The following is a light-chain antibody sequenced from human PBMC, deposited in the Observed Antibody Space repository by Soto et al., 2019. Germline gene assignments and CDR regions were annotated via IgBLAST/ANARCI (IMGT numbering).Light chain of an antibody. CDR2: GAS. CDR3: QQYGSSRWT. V-gene: IGKV3-20*01. J-gene: IGKJ1*01. Sequence: EMVMTQSPAALSVSPGERATLSCRASQSVSSNLAWYQQKPGQAPRLLIYGASSRATGIPDRFSGSGSETDFTLTISRLEPEDFAVYYCQQYGSSRWTFAQGTKWIS. CDR1: QSVSSN.